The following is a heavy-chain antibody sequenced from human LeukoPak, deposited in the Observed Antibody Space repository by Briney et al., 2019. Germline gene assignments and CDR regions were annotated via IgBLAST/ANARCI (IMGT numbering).Heavy chain of an antibody. V-gene: IGHV3-11*04. D-gene: IGHD6-13*01. CDR2: ISSSGSTI. CDR3: ARDGTPPYSSSWYNYYYYYSMDV. CDR1: GVNDSDYY. J-gene: IGHJ6*03. Sequence: SLRLACAASGVNDSDYYMGGIRKAPGKGLEWVSYISSSGSTIYYADSVKGRFTISRDNAKNSLYLQMNSLRAEDTAVYYCARDGTPPYSSSWYNYYYYYSMDVWGKGTTVTVSS.